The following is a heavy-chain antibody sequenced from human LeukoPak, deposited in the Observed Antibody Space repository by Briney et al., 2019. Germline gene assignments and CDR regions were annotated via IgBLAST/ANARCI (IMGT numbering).Heavy chain of an antibody. J-gene: IGHJ3*02. D-gene: IGHD1-26*01. CDR1: GFTVSSNY. CDR2: IYSDGST. V-gene: IGHV3-53*01. Sequence: GGSLRLSCAASGFTVSSNYMSWVRQAPGKGLEWVSEIYSDGSTYCAASVKGRFSISRDNSKNTVYLQMNRLRAEDTAVYYCARDLREHGVFDIWGQGTMVTVSS. CDR3: ARDLREHGVFDI.